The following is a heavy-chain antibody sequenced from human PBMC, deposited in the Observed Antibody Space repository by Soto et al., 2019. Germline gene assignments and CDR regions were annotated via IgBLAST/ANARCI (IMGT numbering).Heavy chain of an antibody. V-gene: IGHV3-15*01. J-gene: IGHJ5*02. CDR2: VKSKAAGGTT. CDR1: GSTFSHAW. Sequence: EVQLVESGGGLVKPGGALRLSCAASGSTFSHAWMSWVRQVPGKGLEWVERVKSKAAGGTTDYAAPVKGRFTISRDDSKNTLYLQMNSLKTDDTAVYYCTTLGFDPWGQGTLVTVSS. CDR3: TTLGFDP.